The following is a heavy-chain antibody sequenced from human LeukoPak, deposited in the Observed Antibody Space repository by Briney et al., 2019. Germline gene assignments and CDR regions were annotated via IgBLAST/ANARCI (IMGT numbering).Heavy chain of an antibody. J-gene: IGHJ4*02. CDR1: GYTFTGYY. CDR3: AIVATTQLFDS. CDR2: INPNSGGT. V-gene: IGHV1-2*02. Sequence: ASVKVSCKASGYTFTGYYLHWVRQAPGQGLEWMGWINPNSGGTNYAQKFQGRVNMTRDTSINTAYMELSRLRSDDTAVYYCAIVATTQLFDSWGQGTLVTVSS. D-gene: IGHD5-12*01.